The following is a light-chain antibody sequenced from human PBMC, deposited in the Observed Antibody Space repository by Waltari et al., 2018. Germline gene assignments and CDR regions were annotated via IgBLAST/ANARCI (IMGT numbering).Light chain of an antibody. J-gene: IGKJ3*01. CDR2: WAS. CDR3: QQYFSTTVT. V-gene: IGKV4-1*01. CDR1: QSVLSSSNNKNY. Sequence: DIVMTQPPDSLAVSLGERATINCRSSQSVLSSSNNKNYLAWYQQKPGQPPKLLIYWASNRESGVPDRFSGSGSGTDFTLTISSLQAEDVAVYFCQQYFSTTVTFGPGTKVDIK.